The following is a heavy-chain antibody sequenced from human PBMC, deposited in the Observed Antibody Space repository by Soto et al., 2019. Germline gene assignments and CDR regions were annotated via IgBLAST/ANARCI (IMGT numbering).Heavy chain of an antibody. J-gene: IGHJ4*02. CDR1: GGTFSSYA. CDR2: IIPIFGTA. CDR3: ACEGRYSSSPREPNDY. V-gene: IGHV1-69*01. D-gene: IGHD6-6*01. Sequence: QVQLVQSGAEVKKPGSSVKVSCKASGGTFSSYAISWVRQAPGQGLEWMGGIIPIFGTANYAQKFQGRVTITADESTSTAYLELSRLRSDDTAVYYCACEGRYSSSPREPNDYWGQGTLVTVSS.